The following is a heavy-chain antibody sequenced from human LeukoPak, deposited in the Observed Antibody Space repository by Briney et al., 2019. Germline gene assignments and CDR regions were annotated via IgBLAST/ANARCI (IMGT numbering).Heavy chain of an antibody. V-gene: IGHV4-59*01. Sequence: SETLSLTCSVSGGSFSNYYWSWIRQSPGKGPEWIGYIYNSGSTNCNPSLKSRVTISLDTSKKQFSLKLTSVTAADTAIYYCATEYCASSSCRFDSWGQGTLVTVSS. D-gene: IGHD2-2*01. CDR3: ATEYCASSSCRFDS. CDR2: IYNSGST. J-gene: IGHJ4*02. CDR1: GGSFSNYY.